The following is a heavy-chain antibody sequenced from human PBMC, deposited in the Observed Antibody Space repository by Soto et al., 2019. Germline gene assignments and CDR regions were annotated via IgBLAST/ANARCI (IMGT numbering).Heavy chain of an antibody. J-gene: IGHJ1*01. CDR3: ARDNWYSEH. V-gene: IGHV4-59*11. D-gene: IGHD2-21*02. Sequence: SETVCITCTVADGVNSNHYWIWIRQPPGKGLEWIGYIYYNGNTNYNPSLKSRVTMSVDTSKNQISLKLSSVTAADTAVYYCARDNWYSEHWGQGTLVTVSS. CDR1: DGVNSNHY. CDR2: IYYNGNT.